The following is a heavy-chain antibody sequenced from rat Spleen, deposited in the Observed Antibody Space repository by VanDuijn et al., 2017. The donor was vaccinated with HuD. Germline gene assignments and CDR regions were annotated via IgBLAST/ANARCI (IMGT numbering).Heavy chain of an antibody. V-gene: IGHV5-22*01. J-gene: IGHJ2*01. CDR2: ITFEGSST. CDR1: GFTFNNYW. CDR3: GRYFDY. Sequence: EVQLVESGGGLVQPGRSLKLSCVASGFTFNNYWMTWIRQAPKKGLEWVASITFEGSSTYYGDSVKGRFTISRENAKSTLYLQMNSLRSEDTATYYCGRYFDYWGQGVMVTVSS.